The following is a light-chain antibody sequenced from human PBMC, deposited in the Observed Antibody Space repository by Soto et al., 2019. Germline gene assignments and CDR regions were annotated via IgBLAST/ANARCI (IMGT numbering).Light chain of an antibody. J-gene: IGLJ3*02. CDR1: SSDVGVYNY. V-gene: IGLV2-14*01. CDR3: SSYTSSSTLV. Sequence: QSVLTQPDSVSGSAGQSITISCTGTSSDVGVYNYVSWYQQHPGKAPKLMIYEVSNRPSGVSNRFSGSKSGNTASLTISGLQDEDEADYYCSSYTSSSTLVFGGGTKLTV. CDR2: EVS.